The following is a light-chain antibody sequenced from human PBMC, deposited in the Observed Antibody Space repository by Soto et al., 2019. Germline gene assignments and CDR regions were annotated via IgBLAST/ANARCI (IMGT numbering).Light chain of an antibody. Sequence: QSALTQPPSASGSPGQSVAISCTGTSSDVGGYNYVSWYQQHPGKAPKLMIYEVNKRPSGVPDRFSGSKSGNTASLTVSGLQAEDEADYYCSSYAGSSKAFGFGTRSPS. CDR2: EVN. J-gene: IGLJ1*01. V-gene: IGLV2-8*01. CDR1: SSDVGGYNY. CDR3: SSYAGSSKA.